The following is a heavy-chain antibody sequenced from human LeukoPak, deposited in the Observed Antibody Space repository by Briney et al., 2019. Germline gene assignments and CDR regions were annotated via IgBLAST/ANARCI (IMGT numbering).Heavy chain of an antibody. CDR2: ISGSGGST. V-gene: IGHV3-23*01. D-gene: IGHD3-16*02. CDR3: AKNPWGMITFGGVIDY. Sequence: GGSLRLPCAASGFTFSSYAMSWVRQAPGKGLEWVSAISGSGGSTYYADSVKGRFTISRDNSKNTLYLQMNSLRAEDTAVYYCAKNPWGMITFGGVIDYWGQGTLVTVSS. CDR1: GFTFSSYA. J-gene: IGHJ4*02.